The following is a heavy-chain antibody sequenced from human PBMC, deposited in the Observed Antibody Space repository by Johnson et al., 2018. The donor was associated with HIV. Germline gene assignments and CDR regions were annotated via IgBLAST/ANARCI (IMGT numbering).Heavy chain of an antibody. CDR2: IYSGGST. CDR3: AKGPIAVTTSAFDI. CDR1: GFTISSNY. J-gene: IGHJ3*02. V-gene: IGHV3-66*01. D-gene: IGHD4-17*01. Sequence: VQLVESGGGLVQTGGSLRLSCAASGFTISSNYMSWVRQAPGKGLEWVSVIYSGGSTYYADSVKGRFTISRDNSKNTLYLQMNSLRAEDTAVYYCAKGPIAVTTSAFDIWGQGTMVTVSS.